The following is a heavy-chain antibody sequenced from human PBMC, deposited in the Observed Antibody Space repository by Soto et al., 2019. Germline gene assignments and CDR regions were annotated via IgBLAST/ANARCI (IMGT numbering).Heavy chain of an antibody. Sequence: QVQLVQSGAEVKKPGSSVKVSCKASGGTFSSYAISWVRQAPGQGLEWMGGIIPIFGTANYAQKFQGRVTITADESTSTAYMVLSSLRSEDTAVYYCARDTLSPPQFGELLYRMGGMWFDPWGQGTLVTVSS. J-gene: IGHJ5*02. CDR2: IIPIFGTA. D-gene: IGHD3-10*01. V-gene: IGHV1-69*01. CDR3: ARDTLSPPQFGELLYRMGGMWFDP. CDR1: GGTFSSYA.